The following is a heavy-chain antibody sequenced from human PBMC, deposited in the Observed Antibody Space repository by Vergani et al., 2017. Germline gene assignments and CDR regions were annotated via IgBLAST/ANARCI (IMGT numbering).Heavy chain of an antibody. D-gene: IGHD2-15*01. CDR1: GGSFSGYY. CDR3: ARGGKGSGGPWRYYYYYMDV. Sequence: QVQLQQWGAGLLKPSETLSLTCAVYGGSFSGYYWSWIRQPTGKGLEWIGEINHSGSTNYNPSLKSRVTISVDTSKNQCSLKLSSVTAAGTAVYYCARGGKGSGGPWRYYYYYMDVWGKGTTVTVSS. CDR2: INHSGST. V-gene: IGHV4-34*01. J-gene: IGHJ6*03.